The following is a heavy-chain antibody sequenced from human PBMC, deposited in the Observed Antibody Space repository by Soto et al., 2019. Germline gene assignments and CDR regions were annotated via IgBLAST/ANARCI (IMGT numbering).Heavy chain of an antibody. J-gene: IGHJ3*02. Sequence: EVQLVESGGGLVQPGRSLRLSCAASGFTFDDYAMHWVRQAPGKGLEWVSGISWNSGSIGYADSVKGRFTISRDNAKNSLYLQMNSLRAEDTALYYCAKVGSGSYYGAFDIWGQGTMVTVSS. CDR3: AKVGSGSYYGAFDI. D-gene: IGHD3-10*01. CDR2: ISWNSGSI. CDR1: GFTFDDYA. V-gene: IGHV3-9*01.